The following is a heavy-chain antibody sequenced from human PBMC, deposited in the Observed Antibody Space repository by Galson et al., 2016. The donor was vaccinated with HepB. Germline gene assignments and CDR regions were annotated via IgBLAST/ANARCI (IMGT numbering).Heavy chain of an antibody. V-gene: IGHV3-23*01. CDR3: AKRPPYNNNWFVGFDP. D-gene: IGHD6-13*01. CDR1: GFTFSTYA. Sequence: SLRLSCAASGFTFSTYAMSWVRQAPGKGLEWVSVISGNAATTYYADSVKGRFTISRDNSKNTVYLQMNSLRAEDTALYYCAKRPPYNNNWFVGFDPWGQGTLVTVSS. CDR2: ISGNAATT. J-gene: IGHJ5*02.